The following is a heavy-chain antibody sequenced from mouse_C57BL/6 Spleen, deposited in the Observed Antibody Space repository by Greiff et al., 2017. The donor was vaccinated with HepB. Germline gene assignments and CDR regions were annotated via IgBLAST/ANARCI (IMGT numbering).Heavy chain of an antibody. CDR2: INPNNGGT. J-gene: IGHJ4*01. Sequence: VQLQQSGPELVKPGASVKISCKASGYTFTDYYMNWVKQSHGKSLEWIGDINPNNGGTSYNQKFKGKATLTVDKSSSTAYMELRSLTSEDSAVYYCAGEDAMDYWGQGTSVTVSS. V-gene: IGHV1-26*01. CDR3: AGEDAMDY. CDR1: GYTFTDYY.